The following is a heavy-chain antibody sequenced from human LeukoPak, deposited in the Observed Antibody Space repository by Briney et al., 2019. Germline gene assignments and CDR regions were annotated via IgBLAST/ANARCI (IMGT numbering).Heavy chain of an antibody. CDR1: GGSIGSGSYY. J-gene: IGHJ3*02. Sequence: SETLSLTCTVSGGSIGSGSYYWSWIRQPAGKGLEWIGRIYTSGSTNYNPSLKSRVTISVDTSKNQFSLKLSSVTAADTAVYYCARDYSGYDLDIWGQGTMVTVSS. CDR3: ARDYSGYDLDI. V-gene: IGHV4-61*02. D-gene: IGHD5-12*01. CDR2: IYTSGST.